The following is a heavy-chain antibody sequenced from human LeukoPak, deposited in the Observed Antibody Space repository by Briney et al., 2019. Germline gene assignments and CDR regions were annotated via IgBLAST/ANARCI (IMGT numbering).Heavy chain of an antibody. V-gene: IGHV3-7*01. J-gene: IGHJ6*03. CDR3: AREKVSPYYYMDV. CDR1: GFTFSTYW. CDR2: IKQDGSEK. Sequence: GGSLRLSCAASGFTFSTYWMSWVRQAPGRRLEWVATIKQDGSEKYYVGSVKGRFTSSRGNAKNSLYLQMNSLRAEDTAVYYCAREKVSPYYYMDVWGKGTTVTVSS.